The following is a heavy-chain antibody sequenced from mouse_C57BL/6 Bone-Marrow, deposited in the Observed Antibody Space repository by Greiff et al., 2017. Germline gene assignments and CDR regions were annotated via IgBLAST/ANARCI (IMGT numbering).Heavy chain of an antibody. CDR2: IDPENGDT. CDR3: TTHITTVVANAMDY. Sequence: EVQLQQSGAELVRPGASVKLSCTASGFNIKDDYMHWVKQRPEQGLEWIGWIDPENGDTEYATKFPGKATITADTSSNTAYLQLSILPSEDTAVYYCTTHITTVVANAMDYWGQGASVTVAS. V-gene: IGHV14-4*01. CDR1: GFNIKDDY. J-gene: IGHJ4*01. D-gene: IGHD1-1*01.